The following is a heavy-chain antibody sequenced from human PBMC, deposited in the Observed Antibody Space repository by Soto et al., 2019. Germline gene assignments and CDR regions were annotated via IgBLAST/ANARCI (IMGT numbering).Heavy chain of an antibody. J-gene: IGHJ6*02. D-gene: IGHD3-3*01. CDR1: GGSISSSSYY. CDR3: ARGPYDFWSGSYYYYYGMDV. CDR2: IYYSGST. V-gene: IGHV4-39*01. Sequence: QLQLQESGPGLVKPSETLSLTCTVSGGSISSSSYYWGWIRQPPGKGLEWIGSIYYSGSTYYNPSLKSRVTISVDTSKNQFSLKLSSVTAADTAVYYCARGPYDFWSGSYYYYYGMDVWGQGTTVTVSS.